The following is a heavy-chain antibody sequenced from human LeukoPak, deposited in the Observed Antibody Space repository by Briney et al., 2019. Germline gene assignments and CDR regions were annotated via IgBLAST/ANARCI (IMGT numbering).Heavy chain of an antibody. Sequence: GGSLRLSCAASGFTFSSYAMSWVRQAPRKGLEWVSVISGSGGSTYYADSVKGRFTISRDNSKNTLYLQMNSLRAEDTAVYYCAKEGDVYSSSEFDYWGQGTLVTVSS. J-gene: IGHJ4*02. V-gene: IGHV3-23*01. CDR3: AKEGDVYSSSEFDY. CDR1: GFTFSSYA. D-gene: IGHD6-13*01. CDR2: ISGSGGST.